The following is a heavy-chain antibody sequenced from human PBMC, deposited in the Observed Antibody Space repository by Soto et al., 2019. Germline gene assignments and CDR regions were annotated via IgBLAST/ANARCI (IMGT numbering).Heavy chain of an antibody. Sequence: QVQLVQSGAEVKKPGSSVKVSCKASGGTFSSYAISWVRQAPGQGLEWMGGIIPIFGTANYAQKFQGRVTSTADESTSTAYMELSSLRSEDTAVYYCARGPYSGSYLDWYFDLWGRGTLVTVSS. CDR2: IIPIFGTA. CDR3: ARGPYSGSYLDWYFDL. J-gene: IGHJ2*01. CDR1: GGTFSSYA. V-gene: IGHV1-69*12. D-gene: IGHD1-26*01.